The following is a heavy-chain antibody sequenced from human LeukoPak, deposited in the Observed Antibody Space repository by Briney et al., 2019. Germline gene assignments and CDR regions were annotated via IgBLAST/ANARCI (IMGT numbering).Heavy chain of an antibody. D-gene: IGHD3-10*02. J-gene: IGHJ4*02. CDR2: IYYSGST. CDR1: GGSISSGGYY. V-gene: IGHV4-31*03. CDR3: GRARRGPSIDMYYFDY. Sequence: SETLSLTCTVSGGSISSGGYYWSWIRQHPGKGLEWIGYIYYSGSTYYNPSLKSRVTISVDTSKNQFSLKLSSVTAADTAVYYCGRARRGPSIDMYYFDYWGQGTLVTVSS.